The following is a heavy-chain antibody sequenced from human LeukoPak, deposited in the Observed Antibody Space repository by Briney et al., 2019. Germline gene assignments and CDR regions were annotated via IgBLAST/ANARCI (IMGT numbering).Heavy chain of an antibody. CDR3: ANNDYDILTGYHFSNPRLGID. Sequence: GASVKVSCKVSGGTFSSYAISWVRQAPGQGLEWMGRIIPIFGTANYAQKFQGRVTITTDESTSTAYMELSSLRSEDTAVYYCANNDYDILTGYHFSNPRLGIDWGQGTLVTVSS. D-gene: IGHD3-9*01. V-gene: IGHV1-69*05. CDR2: IIPIFGTA. J-gene: IGHJ4*02. CDR1: GGTFSSYA.